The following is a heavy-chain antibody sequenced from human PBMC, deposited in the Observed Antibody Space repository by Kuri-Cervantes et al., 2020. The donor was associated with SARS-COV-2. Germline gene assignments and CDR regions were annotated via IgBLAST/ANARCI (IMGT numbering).Heavy chain of an antibody. V-gene: IGHV3-74*01. J-gene: IGHJ6*02. D-gene: IGHD2-2*01. Sequence: GESLKISCAASGFTFSSYWMHWVRQAPGKGLVWVSRINSDGSSTSYADSVKGRFTISRDNAKNTLYLQMNSLRAEDTAVYYCARDHCSSTSCYFYYYYGMDVWGQGTTVTVSS. CDR3: ARDHCSSTSCYFYYYYGMDV. CDR1: GFTFSSYW. CDR2: INSDGSST.